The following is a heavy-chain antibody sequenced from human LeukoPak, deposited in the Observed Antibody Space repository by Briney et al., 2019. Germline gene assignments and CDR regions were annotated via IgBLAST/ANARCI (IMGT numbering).Heavy chain of an antibody. J-gene: IGHJ4*02. V-gene: IGHV3-11*01. CDR3: ARDSTPTYYYDSSGYLADY. CDR1: GFTFSDYY. Sequence: GGSLRLSCAASGFTFSDYYMSWIRQAPGKGLEWVSYISSSGSTIYYADSVKGRFTISRDNAKNSLYLQMNSLRAEDTAVYYCARDSTPTYYYDSSGYLADYWGQGTLVTVSS. D-gene: IGHD3-22*01. CDR2: ISSSGSTI.